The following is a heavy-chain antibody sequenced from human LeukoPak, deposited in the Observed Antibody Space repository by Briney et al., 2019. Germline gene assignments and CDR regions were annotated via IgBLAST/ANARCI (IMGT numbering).Heavy chain of an antibody. CDR2: ISAYNGNT. D-gene: IGHD3-3*01. Sequence: RASVKVSCKASGYTFTSYGISWVRQAPGQGLEWMGWISAYNGNTNYAQKLQGRVTMTTDTSTSTAYMELRSLSSDDTAVYYCARDYGAQDYDFWSGLYYYYGMDVWGQGTTVTVSS. J-gene: IGHJ6*02. V-gene: IGHV1-18*01. CDR1: GYTFTSYG. CDR3: ARDYGAQDYDFWSGLYYYYGMDV.